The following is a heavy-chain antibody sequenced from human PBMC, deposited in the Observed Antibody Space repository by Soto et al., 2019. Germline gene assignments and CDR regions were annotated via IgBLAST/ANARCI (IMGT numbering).Heavy chain of an antibody. CDR2: IIPICGTA. V-gene: IGHV1-69*06. CDR1: GGTFSSYA. Sequence: QVQLVQSGAEVKKPGSSVKVSCKASGGTFSSYAISWVRQAPGQGLEWMGGIIPICGTANYAQKFQGRVTITADKSTSTAYMELSSLRSEDTAVYYCARAQYYYDSSGYYSYAFDIWGQGTMVTVSS. CDR3: ARAQYYYDSSGYYSYAFDI. J-gene: IGHJ3*02. D-gene: IGHD3-22*01.